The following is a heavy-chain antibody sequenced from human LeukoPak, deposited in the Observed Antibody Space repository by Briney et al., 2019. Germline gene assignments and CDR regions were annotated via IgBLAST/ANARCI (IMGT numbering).Heavy chain of an antibody. V-gene: IGHV4-59*01. Sequence: SETLSLTCTVSGGYISSYYWSWIRQPPGKGLEWIGYIYYSGSTNYNPSLKSRVTISVDTSKNQFSLKLSSVTAADTAVYYCARDGVTQAEGFDPWGQGTLVTVSS. CDR2: IYYSGST. D-gene: IGHD2-8*01. CDR1: GGYISSYY. CDR3: ARDGVTQAEGFDP. J-gene: IGHJ5*02.